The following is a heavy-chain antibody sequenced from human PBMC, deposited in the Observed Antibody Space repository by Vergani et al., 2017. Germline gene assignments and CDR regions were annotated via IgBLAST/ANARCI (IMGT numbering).Heavy chain of an antibody. CDR1: GYTFSNYY. J-gene: IGHJ4*02. D-gene: IGHD3-9*01. CDR2: INPSGGQT. CDR3: ARGDYGILTGYRY. Sequence: QVQVVQSGAEVKKSGASVKVSCKTSGYTFSNYYMHWVRQAPGQGLEWMGIINPSGGQTNYAQKFPGRVTMTRDTSTSTVYMELSSLRSEDTAIYYCARGDYGILTGYRYWGQGTLVTVSA. V-gene: IGHV1-46*03.